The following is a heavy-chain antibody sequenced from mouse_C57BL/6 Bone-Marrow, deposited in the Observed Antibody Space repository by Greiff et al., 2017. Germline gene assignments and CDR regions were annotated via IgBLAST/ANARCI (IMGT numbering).Heavy chain of an antibody. CDR2: LDPSDSYT. CDR3: ARPLDSSGYVWFAY. CDR1: GYTFTSYW. D-gene: IGHD3-2*02. V-gene: IGHV1-50*01. J-gene: IGHJ3*01. Sequence: QVQLKQPGAELVKPGASVKLSCKASGYTFTSYWMQWVKQRPGQGLEWIGELDPSDSYTNYNQKFKGKATLTVDTSSSTAYMQLSSLTSEDSAVYDCARPLDSSGYVWFAYWGQGTLVTVSA.